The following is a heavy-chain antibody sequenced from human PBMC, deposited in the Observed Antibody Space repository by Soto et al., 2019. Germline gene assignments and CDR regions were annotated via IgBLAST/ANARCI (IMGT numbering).Heavy chain of an antibody. J-gene: IGHJ5*02. Sequence: GGSLRLSCAASGFTFSSYAMSWVRQAPGKGLEWVSAISGSGGSTYYADSVKGRFTISRDNSKNTLYLQMNSLRAEDTAVYYCAKDRGYCSGGSCSTWFDPWGQGTLVTVSS. V-gene: IGHV3-23*01. D-gene: IGHD2-15*01. CDR3: AKDRGYCSGGSCSTWFDP. CDR1: GFTFSSYA. CDR2: ISGSGGST.